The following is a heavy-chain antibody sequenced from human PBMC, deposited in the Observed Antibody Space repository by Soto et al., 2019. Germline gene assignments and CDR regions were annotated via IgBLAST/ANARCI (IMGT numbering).Heavy chain of an antibody. V-gene: IGHV3-23*01. Sequence: GGSLRLSCAASGFTFSSYAMSWVRQAPGKGLEWVSAISGSGVSTYYADSVKGRFTISRDNSKNTLYLQMNSLRAEDTAVYYCARWGIAAGDYWGQGTLVTVSS. CDR2: ISGSGVST. D-gene: IGHD6-13*01. CDR1: GFTFSSYA. CDR3: ARWGIAAGDY. J-gene: IGHJ4*02.